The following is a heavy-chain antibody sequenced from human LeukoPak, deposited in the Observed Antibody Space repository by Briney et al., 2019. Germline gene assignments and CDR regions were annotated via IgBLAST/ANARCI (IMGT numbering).Heavy chain of an antibody. V-gene: IGHV3-48*04. CDR3: ARDILTGSQSRFQH. Sequence: GGSLRLSCAASGFTFSSYSMTWVRQAPGKGLEWLSYISSSSSPIYYADSVKGRFTISRDNAKNSLYLQMNSLRAEDTAVYYCARDILTGSQSRFQHWGQGTLVTVSS. CDR2: ISSSSSPI. J-gene: IGHJ1*01. CDR1: GFTFSSYS. D-gene: IGHD3-9*01.